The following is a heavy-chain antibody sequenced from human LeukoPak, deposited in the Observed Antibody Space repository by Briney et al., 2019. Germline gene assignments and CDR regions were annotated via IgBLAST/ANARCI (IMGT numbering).Heavy chain of an antibody. V-gene: IGHV4-39*01. Sequence: SETLSLTCAVYGGSFSSYYWGWIRQPPGKGLEWIGSIYYSGSTYYNPSLKSRVTISVDTSKNQFSLKLSSVTAADTAVYYCARQEASGWYCSSTSCYTLGWFDPWGQGTLVTVSS. CDR1: GGSFSSYY. J-gene: IGHJ5*02. CDR2: IYYSGST. D-gene: IGHD2-2*02. CDR3: ARQEASGWYCSSTSCYTLGWFDP.